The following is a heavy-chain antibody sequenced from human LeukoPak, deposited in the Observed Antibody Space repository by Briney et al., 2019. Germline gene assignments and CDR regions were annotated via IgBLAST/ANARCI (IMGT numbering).Heavy chain of an antibody. CDR1: GFTFSSYW. CDR3: AGERMYSGWGGTYPNYDY. Sequence: GGSLRLSCAASGFTFSSYWMSWVRQSPGKGLEWVANIKPDGSEKYFMDSVKGRFTISRDNAKNALYLEMNSLRAEDTAEDFLAGERMYSGWGGTYPNYDYWGQGTLVTVSS. D-gene: IGHD2-8*01. V-gene: IGHV3-7*01. CDR2: IKPDGSEK. J-gene: IGHJ4*02.